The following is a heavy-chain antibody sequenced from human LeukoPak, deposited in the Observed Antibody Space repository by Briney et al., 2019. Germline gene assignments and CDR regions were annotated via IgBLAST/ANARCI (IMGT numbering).Heavy chain of an antibody. CDR1: GFTFSSHA. CDR2: VSGSAGST. J-gene: IGHJ4*02. V-gene: IGHV3-23*01. D-gene: IGHD6-13*01. Sequence: QPGGSLRLSCAASGFTFSSHAMSWVRQAPGKGLEWVSGVSGSAGSTYYADSVKGRFTISRDNSKNTLYLQMNSLRAEDTAVYYCAKTDRQQLLTAPLGYWGQGTLVTVSS. CDR3: AKTDRQQLLTAPLGY.